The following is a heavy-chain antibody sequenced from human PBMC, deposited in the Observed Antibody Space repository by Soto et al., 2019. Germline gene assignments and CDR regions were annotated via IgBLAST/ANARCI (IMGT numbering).Heavy chain of an antibody. CDR3: AKDPNCEFWSGFSAVYVAY. Sequence: EVHLLQSGGGLVQPGGSLRLSCAASGFSFSSFALSWVRQSPGKGLEWVAAVSGRGGDTYYANSVKGRFTISRDNSQNTLLLPMNSLRAEASAIYYSAKDPNCEFWSGFSAVYVAYWVQGTLVTVSS. CDR2: VSGRGGDT. CDR1: GFSFSSFA. V-gene: IGHV3-23*01. D-gene: IGHD3-3*01. J-gene: IGHJ4*02.